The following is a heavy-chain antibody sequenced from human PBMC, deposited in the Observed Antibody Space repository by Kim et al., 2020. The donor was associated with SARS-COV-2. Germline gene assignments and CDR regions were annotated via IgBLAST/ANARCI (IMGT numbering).Heavy chain of an antibody. Sequence: GGSLRLSCAASGFTFSSYGMHWVRQAPGKGLEWVAVIWYDGSNKYYADSVKGRFTISRDNSKNTLYLQMNSLRAEDTAVYYCARRGGGTMVRNYYYGMDVWGQGTTVTVSS. CDR2: IWYDGSNK. V-gene: IGHV3-33*01. J-gene: IGHJ6*02. CDR3: ARRGGGTMVRNYYYGMDV. D-gene: IGHD3-10*01. CDR1: GFTFSSYG.